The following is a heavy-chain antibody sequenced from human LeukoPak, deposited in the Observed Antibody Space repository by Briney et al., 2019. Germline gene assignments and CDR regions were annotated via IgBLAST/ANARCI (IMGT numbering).Heavy chain of an antibody. CDR3: AKYSRYDYVGQIDY. D-gene: IGHD4-17*01. CDR1: GFTFSNYA. CDR2: VSDSGTMT. V-gene: IGHV3-23*01. Sequence: GGSLRLSCAASGFTFSNYAMNWVRQAPGKGLEWVSGVSDSGTMTYYARSVKGRFTISRDNSKNTLYLQMNSLRAEDAAIYYCAKYSRYDYVGQIDYWGQGTLVTVSS. J-gene: IGHJ4*02.